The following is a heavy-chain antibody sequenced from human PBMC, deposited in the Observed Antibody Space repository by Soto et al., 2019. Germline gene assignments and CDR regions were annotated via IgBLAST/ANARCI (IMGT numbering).Heavy chain of an antibody. Sequence: SETLSLTCTVSGDSMSTDGYYWNWIRQHPGKGLEWIGSISHIGTTYYNPSLKSRLIMSVDPSQNYFPLKLTSMTAADTAVYYCARDKAYGSAFEGYYYYGMDVWGQGTKVTV. J-gene: IGHJ6*02. D-gene: IGHD3-10*01. CDR1: GDSMSTDGYY. CDR2: ISHIGTT. V-gene: IGHV4-31*03. CDR3: ARDKAYGSAFEGYYYYGMDV.